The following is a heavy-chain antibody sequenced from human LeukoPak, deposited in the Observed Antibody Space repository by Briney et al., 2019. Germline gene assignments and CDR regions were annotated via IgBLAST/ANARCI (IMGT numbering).Heavy chain of an antibody. Sequence: GSLRLSCAASGLTVSSNHMSWVRQAPGKGLEWVSLIKSDGTTEYADSVKGRFTISRDNSKNTLFLQMNSLRVEDTAVYYCARLRRGYWGRGTPVTVSS. CDR2: IKSDGTT. J-gene: IGHJ4*02. V-gene: IGHV3-53*01. CDR1: GLTVSSNH. CDR3: ARLRRGY.